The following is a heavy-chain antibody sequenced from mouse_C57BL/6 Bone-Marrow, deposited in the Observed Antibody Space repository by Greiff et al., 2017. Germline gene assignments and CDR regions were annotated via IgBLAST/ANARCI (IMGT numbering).Heavy chain of an antibody. CDR3: ARQGAMDY. CDR2: ISSCGSYT. Sequence: EVMLVESGGDLVKPGGSLKLSCAASGFTFSSYGMSWVRQTPDKRLEWVATISSCGSYTYYPDSVKGRFTISRDNAKNTLYLQMSSLKSEDTAMYYCARQGAMDYWGQGTSVTVSS. CDR1: GFTFSSYG. J-gene: IGHJ4*01. V-gene: IGHV5-6*01.